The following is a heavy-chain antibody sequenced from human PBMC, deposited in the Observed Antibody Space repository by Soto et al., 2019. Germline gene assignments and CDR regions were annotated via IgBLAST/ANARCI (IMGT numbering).Heavy chain of an antibody. J-gene: IGHJ4*02. CDR3: AREVTGGDRPDY. D-gene: IGHD2-21*01. V-gene: IGHV1-18*01. CDR1: GYTFTSYG. Sequence: VASVKVTCKASGYTFTSYGISWVRQAPGQGLEWMGWISAYNGNTNYAQKLQGRVTMTTDTSTSTAYMELRSLRSDDTAVYYCAREVTGGDRPDYWGQGTLVTVSS. CDR2: ISAYNGNT.